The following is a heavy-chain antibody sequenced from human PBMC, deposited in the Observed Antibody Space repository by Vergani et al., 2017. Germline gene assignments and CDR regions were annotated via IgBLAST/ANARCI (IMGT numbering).Heavy chain of an antibody. J-gene: IGHJ4*02. Sequence: QVQLVQSGAEVKKPGASVKVSCKASGYTFTIYSIGWVRQAPGQGLEWLGWISGYNGITNYAQKLQGRVTMTTDTSTSTVYMELSSLRSEDTAVYYCTRGWYYDSIAYWAYWGQGTLVTVSS. CDR2: ISGYNGIT. CDR3: TRGWYYDSIAYWAY. D-gene: IGHD3-22*01. V-gene: IGHV1-18*01. CDR1: GYTFTIYS.